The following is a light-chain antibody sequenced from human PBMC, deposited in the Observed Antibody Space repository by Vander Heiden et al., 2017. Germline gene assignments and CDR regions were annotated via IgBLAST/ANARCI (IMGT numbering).Light chain of an antibody. V-gene: IGKV2-28*01. CDR1: QSLLHSNGFNY. J-gene: IGKJ4*01. CDR2: LGS. Sequence: EIGMTQSPLSLLVTLGEPASISCRPSQSLLHSNGFNYLDWYVQKPGQSPQLLIYLGSIRASRVPDQVSGSGSGTNFTLKISRVEAEDVGVYYYRQTLQTPLTFGGGTKVEIK. CDR3: RQTLQTPLT.